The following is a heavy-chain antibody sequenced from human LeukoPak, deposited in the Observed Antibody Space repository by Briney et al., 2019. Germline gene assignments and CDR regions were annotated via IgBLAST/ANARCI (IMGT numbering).Heavy chain of an antibody. CDR3: ASLPGAYCSGGCRSPPP. CDR2: IYYSGST. D-gene: IGHD2-15*01. J-gene: IGHJ5*02. Sequence: PSETLSLTCTVSGGSLSSSRYYWGWIRQPPGKGLEWLANIYYSGSTYYNPSLKSRVTISVDTSKNQFSLKLSSVTASDTAVYYRASLPGAYCSGGCRSPPPWGQGALVTVSS. V-gene: IGHV4-39*01. CDR1: GGSLSSSRYY.